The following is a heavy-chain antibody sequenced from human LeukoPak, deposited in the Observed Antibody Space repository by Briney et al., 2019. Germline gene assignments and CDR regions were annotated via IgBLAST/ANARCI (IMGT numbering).Heavy chain of an antibody. CDR3: ARDFYASGFYFWFDP. Sequence: KTSETLSLTCTVSGGYTGSHYWSWIRQPAGKGLEWIGRISPSGTTHYNPSLGSRVTMSVDTSKNYFSLRLSSVTAADTAVYYCARDFYASGFYFWFDPWGQGILVTVSS. CDR2: ISPSGTT. V-gene: IGHV4-4*07. CDR1: GGYTGSHY. J-gene: IGHJ5*02. D-gene: IGHD2/OR15-2a*01.